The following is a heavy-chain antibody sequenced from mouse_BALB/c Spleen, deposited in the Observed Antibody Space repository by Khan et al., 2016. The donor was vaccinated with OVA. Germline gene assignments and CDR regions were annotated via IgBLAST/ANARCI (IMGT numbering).Heavy chain of an antibody. CDR2: ISSGSSTI. CDR1: GFTFSSFG. J-gene: IGHJ4*01. V-gene: IGHV5-17*02. D-gene: IGHD2-14*01. CDR3: ARARYDNSMDY. Sequence: EVELVESGGGLVQPGGSRKLSCAASGFTFSSFGMHWVRQAPEKGLEWVAYISSGSSTIYYADTVKGRFTISRDNPKYTLFLQMTSLRSEDTAMYYCARARYDNSMDYWGQGTSVTVSS.